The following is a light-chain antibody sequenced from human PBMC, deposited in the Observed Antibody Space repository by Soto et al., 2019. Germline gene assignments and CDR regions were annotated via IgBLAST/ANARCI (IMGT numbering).Light chain of an antibody. CDR2: GAS. Sequence: DIQMTQSPSSLSASVGDRITISCQASQGISRELNWYQQKPGKGPELLIYGASNLHTGVPSRFSGSASTSGPGTHFSLTIIALQPEDVATYYCQQYRSLPLTFGGGTKVEI. CDR3: QQYRSLPLT. CDR1: QGISRE. J-gene: IGKJ4*01. V-gene: IGKV1-33*01.